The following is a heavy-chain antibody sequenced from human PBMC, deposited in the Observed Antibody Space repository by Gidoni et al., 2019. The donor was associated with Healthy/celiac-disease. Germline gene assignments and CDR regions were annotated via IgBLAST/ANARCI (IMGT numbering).Heavy chain of an antibody. J-gene: IGHJ6*02. D-gene: IGHD3-16*01. CDR3: ARSSYDYVWGSYPMDV. V-gene: IGHV1-2*02. CDR1: VYTFTGYY. CDR2: INPNSGGT. Sequence: QVQLVQSGAEVKKPGASVRVSCKASVYTFTGYYMHWVRQAPGQGLEWMGWINPNSGGTNYAQKFQGRVTMTRDTSISTAYMELSRLRSDDTAVYYCARSSYDYVWGSYPMDVWGQGTTVTVSS.